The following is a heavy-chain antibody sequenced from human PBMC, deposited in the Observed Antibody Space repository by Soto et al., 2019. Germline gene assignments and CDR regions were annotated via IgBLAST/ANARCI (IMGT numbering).Heavy chain of an antibody. CDR1: DGSISSDDSY. CDR3: ARLGPVHSGNDERVYYFLAC. J-gene: IGHJ4*02. V-gene: IGHV4-30-4*01. D-gene: IGHD5-12*01. CDR2: IFHSGST. Sequence: QVQLQESGPGLVKPSQTLSLTCTVSDGSISSDDSYWSWIRQPPGKGLEWIGYIFHSGSTYYNPSLKSRVTLSVDTSKNQFAPNVSSVAAADPALYSCARLGPVHSGNDERVYYFLACWGQGTLVTVSS.